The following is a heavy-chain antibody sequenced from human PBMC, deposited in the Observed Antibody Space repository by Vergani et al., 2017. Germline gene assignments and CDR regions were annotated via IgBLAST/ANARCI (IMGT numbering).Heavy chain of an antibody. CDR2: ISWNSGST. CDR1: GFTFSSYW. J-gene: IGHJ4*02. CDR3: AKSYSSGAGAGALDY. Sequence: EVQLVESGGGLVQPGGSLRLSCAASGFTFSSYWMHWVRQAPGKGLVWVSGISWNSGSTGYADSVKGRFTISRDNAKNSLYLQMNSLRAEDTALYYCAKSYSSGAGAGALDYWGQGTLVTVSS. D-gene: IGHD6-25*01. V-gene: IGHV3-74*01.